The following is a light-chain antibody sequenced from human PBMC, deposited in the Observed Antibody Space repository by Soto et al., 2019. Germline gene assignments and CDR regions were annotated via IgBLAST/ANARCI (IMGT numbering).Light chain of an antibody. V-gene: IGKV3-15*01. Sequence: EIVMTQSPATLSVSPGERATLSCRASQSVSSNLAWYQQKPGQAPRLLIYGASTRATGIPARFSGSGSGTEFTLTINSLQSEDFAVYYCQQYNNWSPITFGQGTRLEI. J-gene: IGKJ5*01. CDR3: QQYNNWSPIT. CDR1: QSVSSN. CDR2: GAS.